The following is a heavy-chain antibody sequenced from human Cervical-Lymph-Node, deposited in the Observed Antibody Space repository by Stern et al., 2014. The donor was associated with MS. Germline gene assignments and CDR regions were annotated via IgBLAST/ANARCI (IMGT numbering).Heavy chain of an antibody. D-gene: IGHD6-13*01. CDR3: AIDQGGIAAY. Sequence: QVQLVQSGAEVKKPGSSVKVSCEASGSTFSINTFSWVRQAPGQGLEWMGVISPMFGTANYAQKVQGRVTTAAAESTSTANPRHSNLRSEDTAVYFCAIDQGGIAAYWGQGTLVTVSS. CDR2: ISPMFGTA. CDR1: GSTFSINT. J-gene: IGHJ4*02. V-gene: IGHV1-69*01.